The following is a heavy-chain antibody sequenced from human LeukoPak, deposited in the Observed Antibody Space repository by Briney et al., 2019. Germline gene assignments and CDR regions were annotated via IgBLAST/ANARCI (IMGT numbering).Heavy chain of an antibody. Sequence: ASVKVSCKASGYTFTAYFMHWVRQAPGQGLEWMGWINPNSGGTNYAQKFQGRVTMTRDTSISTAYMELSRLRSDDTAVYYCAREYYGSGNHWFDPWGQGTLVTVSS. V-gene: IGHV1-2*02. CDR3: AREYYGSGNHWFDP. J-gene: IGHJ5*02. CDR2: INPNSGGT. D-gene: IGHD3-10*01. CDR1: GYTFTAYF.